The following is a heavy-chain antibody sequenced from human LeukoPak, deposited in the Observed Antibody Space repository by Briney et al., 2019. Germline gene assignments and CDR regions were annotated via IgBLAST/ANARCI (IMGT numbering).Heavy chain of an antibody. CDR3: ARGHSSGWMGWYYYYMDV. CDR1: GYTFASYA. J-gene: IGHJ6*03. CDR2: INTNTGNP. D-gene: IGHD6-19*01. Sequence: GASVKVSCKASGYTFASYAMNWVRQAPGQGLEWMGWINTNTGNPTYAQGFTGRFVFSLDTSVSTAYLQISSLKAEDTAVYYCARGHSSGWMGWYYYYMDVWGKGTTVTVSS. V-gene: IGHV7-4-1*02.